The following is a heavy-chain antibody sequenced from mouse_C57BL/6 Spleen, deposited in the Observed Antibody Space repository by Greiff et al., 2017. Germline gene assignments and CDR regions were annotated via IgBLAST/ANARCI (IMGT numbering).Heavy chain of an antibody. D-gene: IGHD2-4*01. CDR2: IYPGSGST. CDR1: GYTFTSYW. CDR3: ARYDYDRLYCYFDV. V-gene: IGHV1-55*01. Sequence: QVQLQQPGAELVKPGASVKMSCQASGYTFTSYWITWVKQRPGQGLEWIGDIYPGSGSTNYNEKFKSKATLTVDTSSSTAYMQLSSLTYEDSAVYYCARYDYDRLYCYFDVWGTGTTVTVSS. J-gene: IGHJ1*03.